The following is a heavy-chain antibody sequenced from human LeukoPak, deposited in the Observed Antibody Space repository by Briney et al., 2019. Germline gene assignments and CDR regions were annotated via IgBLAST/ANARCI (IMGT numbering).Heavy chain of an antibody. J-gene: IGHJ4*02. D-gene: IGHD2-2*01. V-gene: IGHV3-30*04. Sequence: SGRSLRLSCAASGFTFSSYAMHWVRQAPGKGLEWVAVISYDGSNKKYADSVKGRFTISRDNSKNTLYLQMNSLRAEDTAVYYCARGVGDFDYWGQGTLVTVSS. CDR1: GFTFSSYA. CDR3: ARGVGDFDY. CDR2: ISYDGSNK.